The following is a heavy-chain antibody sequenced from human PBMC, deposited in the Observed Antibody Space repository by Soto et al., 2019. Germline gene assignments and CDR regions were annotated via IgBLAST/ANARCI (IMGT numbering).Heavy chain of an antibody. V-gene: IGHV3-30-3*01. D-gene: IGHD6-6*01. CDR3: ARCEQLVGGYYGMDV. Sequence: QVQLVESGGGVVQPGRSLRLSCAASGFTFSSYAMHWVRQAPGKGLEWVAVISYDGSNKYYADSVKGRFTISRDNSKNTLYLQMNSLRAEDTAVYYCARCEQLVGGYYGMDVWGQGTTVTVSS. J-gene: IGHJ6*02. CDR1: GFTFSSYA. CDR2: ISYDGSNK.